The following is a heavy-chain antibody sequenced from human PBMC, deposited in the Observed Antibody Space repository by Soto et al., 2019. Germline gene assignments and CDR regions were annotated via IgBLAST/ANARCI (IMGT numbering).Heavy chain of an antibody. J-gene: IGHJ4*02. V-gene: IGHV4-34*01. CDR2: INHSGST. Sequence: SETLSLTCAVYGGSFSGYYWSWIRQPPGKGLEWIGEINHSGSTNYNPSLKSRVAISVDTSKNQFSLKLSSVTAADTAVYYCARLIPCSGGSCYSSQFDFWGQGTLVTVSS. CDR3: ARLIPCSGGSCYSSQFDF. D-gene: IGHD2-15*01. CDR1: GGSFSGYY.